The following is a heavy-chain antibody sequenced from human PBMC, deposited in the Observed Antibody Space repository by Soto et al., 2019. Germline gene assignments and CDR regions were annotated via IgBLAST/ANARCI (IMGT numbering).Heavy chain of an antibody. V-gene: IGHV4-61*01. CDR1: GGSVSSGSYY. CDR2: IYYSGST. Sequence: KASETLSLTCTVSGGSVSSGSYYWSWIRQPPGKGLEWIGYIYYSGSTNYNPSLKSRVTISVDTSKNQFSLKLSSVTAADTAVYYCARYGIAAAASLDWFDPWGQGTLVTVSS. CDR3: ARYGIAAAASLDWFDP. J-gene: IGHJ5*02. D-gene: IGHD6-13*01.